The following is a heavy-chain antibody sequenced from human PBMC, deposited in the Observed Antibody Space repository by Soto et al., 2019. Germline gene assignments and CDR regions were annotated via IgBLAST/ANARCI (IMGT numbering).Heavy chain of an antibody. CDR2: IIPIFGTA. Sequence: ASVKVSCKASGGTFSSYAISWVRQAPGQGLEWMGGIIPIFGTANYAQKFQGRVTITADESTSTAYMELSSLRSEDTAVYYCARDTPYGGNSDYYYGMDVWGQGTTVTVSS. D-gene: IGHD4-17*01. CDR3: ARDTPYGGNSDYYYGMDV. CDR1: GGTFSSYA. V-gene: IGHV1-69*13. J-gene: IGHJ6*02.